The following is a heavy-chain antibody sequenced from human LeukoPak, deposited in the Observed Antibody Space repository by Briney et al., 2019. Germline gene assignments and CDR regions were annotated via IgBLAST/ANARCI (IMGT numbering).Heavy chain of an antibody. D-gene: IGHD3-22*01. CDR3: ARVGYYESSGYYEY. V-gene: IGHV1-2*06. Sequence: ASVKVSCKATGYTLTDYYMHWVRQAPGQGLEWMGRINPNSGGTNYAQKFQGRVTMTRDTSISTVYMELSRLRSDDTAVYYCARVGYYESSGYYEYWGQGTLDTVSS. CDR1: GYTLTDYY. CDR2: INPNSGGT. J-gene: IGHJ4*02.